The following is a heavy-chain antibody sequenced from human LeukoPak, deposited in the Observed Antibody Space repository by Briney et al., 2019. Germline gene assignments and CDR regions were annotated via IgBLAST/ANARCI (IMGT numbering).Heavy chain of an antibody. CDR2: INSDGSST. Sequence: GGSLRLSCVGSGFSFDSYWMNWVRQAPGKVLVWVSRINSDGSSTSYADSVKGRFTISRDNAQKPLYLQMNSLRAEDTAVYYCARDKSYVWGSYRPFDYWGQGTLVTVSS. D-gene: IGHD3-16*02. J-gene: IGHJ4*02. CDR3: ARDKSYVWGSYRPFDY. V-gene: IGHV3-74*01. CDR1: GFSFDSYW.